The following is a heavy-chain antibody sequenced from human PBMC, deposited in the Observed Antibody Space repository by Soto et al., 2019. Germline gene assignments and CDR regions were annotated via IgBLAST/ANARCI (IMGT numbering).Heavy chain of an antibody. V-gene: IGHV3-74*01. CDR2: INSDGSST. D-gene: IGHD6-13*01. Sequence: PWWSLRLSCSASVFTFSSYWMHWFRQAPGKGLVWVSRINSDGSSTSYADSVKGRFTISRDNAKNTLYLQMNSLRAEDTAVYYCARMGIAASFDYWGQGTLVTVSS. J-gene: IGHJ4*02. CDR1: VFTFSSYW. CDR3: ARMGIAASFDY.